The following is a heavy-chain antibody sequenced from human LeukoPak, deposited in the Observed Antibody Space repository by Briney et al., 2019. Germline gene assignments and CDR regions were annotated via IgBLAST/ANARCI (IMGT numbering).Heavy chain of an antibody. V-gene: IGHV3-30*02. CDR1: GFSFRSYG. CDR3: ARVEVDYGDFYFDY. J-gene: IGHJ4*02. D-gene: IGHD4-17*01. Sequence: GGSLTLSCAASGFSFRSYGMQWVPQAPGKGPEWVAFIRYDGRDKYYADSVKGRFTITRDNSEDTLYLQMNSLRAEDTAVYYCARVEVDYGDFYFDYWGQGTLVTVSS. CDR2: IRYDGRDK.